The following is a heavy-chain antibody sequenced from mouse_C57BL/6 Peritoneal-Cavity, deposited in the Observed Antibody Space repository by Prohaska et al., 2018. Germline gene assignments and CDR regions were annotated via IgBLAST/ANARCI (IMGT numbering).Heavy chain of an antibody. J-gene: IGHJ1*03. Sequence: EVQLLETGGGLVQPGGSRGLSCEGSGFTFSGFWMSWVRQTPGKTLEWIGDINFYFMLXNYAPFIKRLFTLFRDNAQCTLYLQLSHVRSEDTPTYFYMRYDNFLYFHVCGISTTVTVSS. CDR2: INFYFMLX. CDR3: MRYDNFLYFHV. D-gene: IGHD1-3*01. V-gene: IGHV11-2*01. CDR1: GFTFSGFW.